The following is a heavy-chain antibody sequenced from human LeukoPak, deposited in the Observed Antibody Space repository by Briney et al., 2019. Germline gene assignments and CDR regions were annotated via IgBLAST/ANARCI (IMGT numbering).Heavy chain of an antibody. CDR2: MNPNSGNT. CDR1: GYTFTSYD. CDR3: ARESPFGVVAYGMDV. D-gene: IGHD3-3*01. V-gene: IGHV1-8*01. J-gene: IGHJ6*02. Sequence: ASAKVSCKASGYTFTSYDINWVRQATGQGLEWMGWMNPNSGNTGYAQKFQGRVTMTRNTSISTAYMELSSLRSEDTAVYYCARESPFGVVAYGMDVWGHGTTVTVSS.